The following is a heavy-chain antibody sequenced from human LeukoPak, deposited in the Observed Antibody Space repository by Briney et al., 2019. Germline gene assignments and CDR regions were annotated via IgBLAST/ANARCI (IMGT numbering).Heavy chain of an antibody. CDR3: ARYPLFPVTTGAFDI. J-gene: IGHJ3*02. V-gene: IGHV4-31*03. D-gene: IGHD4-17*01. CDR1: GGSLSSGGYY. Sequence: PSETLSLTCTVSGGSLSSGGYYWSWLRQHPGKGLEGLGYIYYSGSTYYNPSLKSRVTISVDTSKNQFSLKLSSVTAADTAVYYCARYPLFPVTTGAFDIWGQGTMVTVSS. CDR2: IYYSGST.